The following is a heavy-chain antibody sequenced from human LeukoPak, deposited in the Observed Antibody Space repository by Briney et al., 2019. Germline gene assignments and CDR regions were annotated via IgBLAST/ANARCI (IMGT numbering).Heavy chain of an antibody. J-gene: IGHJ4*02. V-gene: IGHV1-18*01. CDR2: ISVYNGNT. Sequence: ASVKVSCKRAGYTFTTYGISWVRQAPGQGLEWMGWISVYNGNTNYAQKFQGRVTMTTDTSTNTTYMELRSLISDDTAVYYCARGPHYYGSGRYYPFGYWGQGTLVTVSS. D-gene: IGHD3-10*01. CDR3: ARGPHYYGSGRYYPFGY. CDR1: GYTFTTYG.